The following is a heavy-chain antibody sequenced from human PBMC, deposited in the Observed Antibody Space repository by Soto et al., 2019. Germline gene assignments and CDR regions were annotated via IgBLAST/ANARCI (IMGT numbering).Heavy chain of an antibody. D-gene: IGHD5-12*01. CDR2: ISARGGSS. CDR3: AIGSVEYSASVDH. V-gene: IGHV3-23*01. J-gene: IGHJ4*02. CDR1: GFSFSSYA. Sequence: EVQLLDSGGGLVQPGGSLRLACAASGFSFSSYAMVWVRQAPGKGLELVSVISARGGSSYFADSAKGWFTIFRVNSMNVLSLEMTSLRAQDTAPYFCAIGSVEYSASVDHRGQGTRVLVSS.